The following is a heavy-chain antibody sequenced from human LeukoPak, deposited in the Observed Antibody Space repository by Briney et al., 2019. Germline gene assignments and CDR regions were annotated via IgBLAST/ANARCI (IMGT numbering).Heavy chain of an antibody. CDR3: AKETQPSGTYYNDY. D-gene: IGHD3-10*01. V-gene: IGHV3-23*01. J-gene: IGHJ4*02. Sequence: GGSLRLSCAASGFTFSSYAMSWVRQAPGKGLEWVSFISDSGGSTYYADSVKGRFTISRDNSKNTLYLQMNSLRAEDTAVYYCAKETQPSGTYYNDYWGQGTLVTVSS. CDR2: ISDSGGST. CDR1: GFTFSSYA.